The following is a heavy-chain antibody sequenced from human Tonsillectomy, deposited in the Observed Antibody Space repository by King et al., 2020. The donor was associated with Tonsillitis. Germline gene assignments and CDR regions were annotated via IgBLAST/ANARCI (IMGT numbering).Heavy chain of an antibody. CDR1: GYTFTSYG. J-gene: IGHJ4*02. CDR3: ARYRRWFGDDQTLFDC. Sequence: QLVQSGAEVKKPGASVKVSCKASGYTFTSYGISWVRQAPGQGLEWLGWISPYNGYTNYAQKVQGRVTMTTDTSTSTAYMELRSLRSDDTAVYYCARYRRWFGDDQTLFDCWGQGTLVTVSS. D-gene: IGHD3-10*01. V-gene: IGHV1-18*01. CDR2: ISPYNGYT.